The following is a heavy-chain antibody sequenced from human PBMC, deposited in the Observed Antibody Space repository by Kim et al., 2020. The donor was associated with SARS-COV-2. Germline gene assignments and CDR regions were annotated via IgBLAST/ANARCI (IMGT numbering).Heavy chain of an antibody. CDR2: INHSGST. V-gene: IGHV4-34*01. CDR3: ARGPPGRSSGWYYSYYFDY. CDR1: GGSFSGYY. J-gene: IGHJ4*02. D-gene: IGHD6-19*01. Sequence: SETLSLTCAVYGGSFSGYYWSWIRQPPGKGLEWIGEINHSGSTNYNPSLKSRVIISVDTSKNQFSLKLSSVTAADTAVYYCARGPPGRSSGWYYSYYFDYWGQGTLVTVSS.